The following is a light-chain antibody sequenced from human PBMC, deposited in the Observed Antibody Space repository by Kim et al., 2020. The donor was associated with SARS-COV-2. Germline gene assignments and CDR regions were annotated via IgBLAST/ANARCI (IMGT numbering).Light chain of an antibody. CDR1: SSDVGRYNR. J-gene: IGLJ1*01. CDR2: EVT. CDR3: NSYTSTYRDV. V-gene: IGLV2-18*02. Sequence: QSALTQPPSVSGSPGQSVTISCTGTSSDVGRYNRVSWYQQSPGTAPKLIIYEVTNRPSGVPNRFSGSKSGNVASLTISGLRAEDEADYYCNSYTSTYRDVFGSGTKVTVL.